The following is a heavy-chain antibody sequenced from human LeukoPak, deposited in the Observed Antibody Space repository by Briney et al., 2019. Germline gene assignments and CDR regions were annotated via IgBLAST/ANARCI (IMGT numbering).Heavy chain of an antibody. J-gene: IGHJ4*02. V-gene: IGHV3-23*01. CDR3: AKDLGREVSDSSVDY. CDR1: GFTFDDYG. Sequence: GGSLRLSCAASGFTFDDYGMSWVRQAPGKGLEWVSTISGSGGSTYYADSVKGRFTISRDNSKNTLYLQMNSLRAEDTAVYYCAKDLGREVSDSSVDYWGQGTLVTVSS. D-gene: IGHD3-16*01. CDR2: ISGSGGST.